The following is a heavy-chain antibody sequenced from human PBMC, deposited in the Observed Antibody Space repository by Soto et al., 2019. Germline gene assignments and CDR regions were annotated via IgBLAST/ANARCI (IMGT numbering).Heavy chain of an antibody. D-gene: IGHD2-15*01. V-gene: IGHV4-61*01. CDR2: IYYSGST. CDR3: ARGGIGCSGGSCYHAYFDY. Sequence: QVQLQESGPGLVKPSETLSLTCTVSGGSVSSGSYYWSWIRQPPGKGLEWIGYIYYSGSTNYNPSLKSRVTISVDTSKNQFSLKLSAVTAADPAVYYCARGGIGCSGGSCYHAYFDYWGQGTLVTVSS. CDR1: GGSVSSGSYY. J-gene: IGHJ4*02.